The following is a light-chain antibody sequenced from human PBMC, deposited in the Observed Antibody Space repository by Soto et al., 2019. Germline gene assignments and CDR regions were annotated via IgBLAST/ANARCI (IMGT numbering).Light chain of an antibody. CDR3: QQYGSLSWT. V-gene: IGKV3-20*01. CDR2: AAS. CDR1: QSVDSSF. Sequence: EIVLTQSPGTLSLSPGERATLSCRASQSVDSSFLGWYQQKPGQSPRLLIYAASSRASGIPDRFSGSGSGTDFTLTISRLEPEDFAVYYCQQYGSLSWTFGQGTKVDIK. J-gene: IGKJ1*01.